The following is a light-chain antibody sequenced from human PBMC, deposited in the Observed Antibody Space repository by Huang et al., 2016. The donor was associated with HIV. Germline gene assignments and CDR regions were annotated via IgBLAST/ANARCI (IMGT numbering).Light chain of an antibody. J-gene: IGKJ2*01. CDR2: GAS. CDR3: QQYNNWPYT. V-gene: IGKV3-15*01. CDR1: QSVSSN. Sequence: EIVMTQSPATLSVSPGERATLSCRASQSVSSNLAWHQQKPGQAPRHLIYGASTRATGIPARFSGSGSGTEFTLTITSLQSEDFAVYYCQQYNNWPYTFGQGTKLEIK.